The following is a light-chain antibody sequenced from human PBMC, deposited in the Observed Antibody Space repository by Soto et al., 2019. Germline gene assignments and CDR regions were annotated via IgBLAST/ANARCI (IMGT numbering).Light chain of an antibody. CDR3: TSWTTSTTRI. CDR1: SSDIGAYNF. V-gene: IGLV2-14*03. CDR2: DVN. J-gene: IGLJ2*01. Sequence: QSVLTQPASVSGSPGQSITISCTGTSSDIGAYNFVSWYQQHPGKAPKLMLYDVNIRPSGVSNRFSGSQSGNTASLTISGLQAEDEADYYCTSWTTSTTRIFGGGTQLTVL.